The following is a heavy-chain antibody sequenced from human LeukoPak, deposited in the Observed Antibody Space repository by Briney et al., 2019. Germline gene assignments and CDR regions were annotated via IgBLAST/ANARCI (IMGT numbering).Heavy chain of an antibody. V-gene: IGHV1-69*04. Sequence: SVKVSCKASGGTFSTYAIDWVRQAPGQGPEWMGRIIPIFGKTNYAQKLQGRVTITADKSTNTAYMELGSLRSEDTAVYFCARGGYCTGGSCFEYYYYYMDVWGKGTTVTVSS. CDR1: GGTFSTYA. J-gene: IGHJ6*03. CDR3: ARGGYCTGGSCFEYYYYYMDV. CDR2: IIPIFGKT. D-gene: IGHD2-15*01.